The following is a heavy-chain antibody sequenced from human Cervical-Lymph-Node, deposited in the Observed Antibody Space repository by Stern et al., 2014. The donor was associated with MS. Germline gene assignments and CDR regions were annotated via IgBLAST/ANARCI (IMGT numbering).Heavy chain of an antibody. Sequence: EVQLVESGGDLVQPGGSLRLSCAASGFTFNKYAMHWVRQAPGKGLEWVSTISGSGGSLYYADSVKGRFTISRDNSANTLYLQMHSLRAEDTAIYYCAKQYFDSSGYSYYYGMDVWGQGTTVTVSS. CDR2: ISGSGGSL. CDR1: GFTFNKYA. V-gene: IGHV3-23*04. CDR3: AKQYFDSSGYSYYYGMDV. J-gene: IGHJ6*02. D-gene: IGHD3-22*01.